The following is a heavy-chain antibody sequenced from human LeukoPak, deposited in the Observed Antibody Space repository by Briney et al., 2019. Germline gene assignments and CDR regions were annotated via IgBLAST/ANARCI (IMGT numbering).Heavy chain of an antibody. J-gene: IGHJ6*02. V-gene: IGHV3-30-3*01. CDR2: ISYDGSNK. CDR3: ARVVVVAATDYGMDV. CDR1: GFTFSSYA. Sequence: GGSLRLSCAASGFTFSSYAMNWVRQAPGKGLEWVALISYDGSNKNYADSVKGRFTISRDNSKNTLYLQMNSLRAEDTAVYYCARVVVVAATDYGMDVWGQGTTVTVSS. D-gene: IGHD2-15*01.